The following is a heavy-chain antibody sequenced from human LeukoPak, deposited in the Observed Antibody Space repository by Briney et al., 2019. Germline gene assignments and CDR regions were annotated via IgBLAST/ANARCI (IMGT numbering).Heavy chain of an antibody. CDR3: ARETVDIVVVPAALDY. J-gene: IGHJ4*02. D-gene: IGHD2-2*01. CDR2: ISYDGSNK. Sequence: GGSLRLSCAASGFTFSNAWMSWVRQAPGKGLEWVAVISYDGSNKYYADSVKGRFTISRDNSKNTLYLQMNSLRAEDTAVYYCARETVDIVVVPAALDYWGQGTLVTVSS. CDR1: GFTFSNAW. V-gene: IGHV3-30-3*01.